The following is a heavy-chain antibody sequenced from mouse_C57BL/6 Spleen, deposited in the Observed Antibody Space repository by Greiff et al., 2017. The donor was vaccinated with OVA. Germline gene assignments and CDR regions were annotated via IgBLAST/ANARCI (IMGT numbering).Heavy chain of an antibody. Sequence: EVMLVESGGDLVKPGGSLKLSCAASGFTFSSYGMSWVRQTPDKRLEWVATISSGGSYTYYPDSVKGRFTISRDNAKSTLYLHISSLKSEKTAMYYCARGFDYWGQGTTLTGSS. CDR1: GFTFSSYG. J-gene: IGHJ2*01. CDR3: ARGFDY. CDR2: ISSGGSYT. V-gene: IGHV5-6*01.